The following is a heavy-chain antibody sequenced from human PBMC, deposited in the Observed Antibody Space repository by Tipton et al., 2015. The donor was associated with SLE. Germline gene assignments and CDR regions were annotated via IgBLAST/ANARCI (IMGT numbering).Heavy chain of an antibody. D-gene: IGHD6-6*01. CDR2: IYYSGST. CDR1: GGSISSHY. J-gene: IGHJ3*02. Sequence: TLSLTCTVSGGSISSHYWSWIRQPPGKGLEWIGYIYYSGSTYYNPALKSRVTISVDTSKNQFSLKLSSVTAADTAVYYCARGSSLGYDAFDIWGQGTMVTVSS. V-gene: IGHV4-59*11. CDR3: ARGSSLGYDAFDI.